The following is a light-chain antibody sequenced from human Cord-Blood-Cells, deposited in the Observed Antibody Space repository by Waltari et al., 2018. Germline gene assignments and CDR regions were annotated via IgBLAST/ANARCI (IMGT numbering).Light chain of an antibody. CDR2: DVS. V-gene: IGLV2-14*01. CDR3: SSYTSSSTWV. J-gene: IGLJ3*02. Sequence: QSALTQPASVSGSPGQSITISCTGTSSDVGGYNYVSWYQQHPGKAPKRMIYDVSKRPSGVSNRFSGSKSGNTASLNISGLQAEDGADYYCSSYTSSSTWVFGGGTKLTVL. CDR1: SSDVGGYNY.